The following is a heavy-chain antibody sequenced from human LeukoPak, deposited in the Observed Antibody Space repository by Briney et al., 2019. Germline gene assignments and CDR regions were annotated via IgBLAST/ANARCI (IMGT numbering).Heavy chain of an antibody. V-gene: IGHV4-39*07. CDR3: ARGVRDITGTTLSNWFDP. CDR1: GGSISSSSYY. J-gene: IGHJ5*02. D-gene: IGHD1-7*01. CDR2: IYYSGST. Sequence: SETLSLTCTVSGGSISSSSYYWGWIRQPPGKGLEWIGSIYYSGSTYYNPSLKSRVTISVDTSKNQFSLKLSSVTAADTAVYCCARGVRDITGTTLSNWFDPWGQGTLVTVSS.